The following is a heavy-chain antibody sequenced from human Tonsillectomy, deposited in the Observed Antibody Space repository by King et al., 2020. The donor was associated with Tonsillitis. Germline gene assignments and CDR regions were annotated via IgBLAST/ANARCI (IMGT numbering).Heavy chain of an antibody. D-gene: IGHD2-15*01. CDR1: GGSINNYY. V-gene: IGHV4-59*08. CDR3: ARHSPYCNGDKCSYPLGY. Sequence: QVQLQESGPGLVKPSETLSLTCSVSGGSINNYYWSWIRQPPGKGLEWIAYIYYTGTTNYNPSLKSRVTASVDTSKNQFALKLSSVTATETAVYYCARHSPYCNGDKCSYPLGYWGQGTLVTVSS. CDR2: IYYTGTT. J-gene: IGHJ4*02.